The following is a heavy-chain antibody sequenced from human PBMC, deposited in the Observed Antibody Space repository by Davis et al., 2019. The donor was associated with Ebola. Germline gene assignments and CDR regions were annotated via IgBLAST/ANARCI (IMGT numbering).Heavy chain of an antibody. CDR2: ISYDGSDK. V-gene: IGHV3-30*04. CDR1: GFTFSSSA. Sequence: GESLKISCAASGFTFSSSAMHWVRQAPGKGLEWVAVISYDGSDKYYADSVKGRFTISRDNAKKSVYLQMNSLRADDTAVYYCVRDGSLSSYFDYWGQGSLVTVSS. D-gene: IGHD3-3*02. CDR3: VRDGSLSSYFDY. J-gene: IGHJ4*02.